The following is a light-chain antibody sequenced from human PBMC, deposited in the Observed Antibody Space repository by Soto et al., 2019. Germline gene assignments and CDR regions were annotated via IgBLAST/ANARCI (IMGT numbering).Light chain of an antibody. CDR2: VAS. Sequence: DIQMTQSPSSLSASVGDRVTITCRASQNINTYLNWYQQKPGRAPYPLIYVASSLESGVPSRFSGSGSGTDFTLTISSLQPEDFASYYCQQSSRIPYTFGQGTKVDIK. V-gene: IGKV1-39*01. J-gene: IGKJ2*01. CDR3: QQSSRIPYT. CDR1: QNINTY.